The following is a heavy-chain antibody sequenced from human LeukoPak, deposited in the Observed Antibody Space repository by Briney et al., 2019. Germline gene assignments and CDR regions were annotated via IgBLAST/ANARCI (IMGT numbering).Heavy chain of an antibody. CDR3: ARGRHGDYVSDY. V-gene: IGHV3-48*02. Sequence: GGSLRLSCAASGFTFSSYSMNWVRQAPGKGLEWVSYISSSSSTIYYADSVKGRFTISRDNAKDSLYLQMSGLTDDDTAVYYCARGRHGDYVSDYWGQGTLVTVSA. CDR1: GFTFSSYS. CDR2: ISSSSSTI. D-gene: IGHD4-17*01. J-gene: IGHJ4*02.